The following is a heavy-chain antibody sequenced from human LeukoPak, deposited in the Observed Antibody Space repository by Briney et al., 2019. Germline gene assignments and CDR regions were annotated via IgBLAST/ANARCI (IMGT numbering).Heavy chain of an antibody. CDR3: ARDMGDGYNYFDY. CDR1: GFTFSDYY. J-gene: IGHJ4*02. Sequence: SGGSLRLSCAASGFTFSDYYMSWIRQAPGKGLEWVSYISSSSSYTNYADAVKGRFTISRDNAKNSLYLQMNSLRAEDTAVYYCARDMGDGYNYFDYWGQGTLVTVSS. V-gene: IGHV3-11*06. D-gene: IGHD5-24*01. CDR2: ISSSSSYT.